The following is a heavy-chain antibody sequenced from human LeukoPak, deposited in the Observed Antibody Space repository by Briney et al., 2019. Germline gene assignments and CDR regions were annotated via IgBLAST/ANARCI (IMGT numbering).Heavy chain of an antibody. CDR2: IYYGGSS. V-gene: IGHV4-39*07. CDR3: AGGVGATTYF. J-gene: IGHJ4*02. Sequence: SETLSLTCTVSGGSISSSDDYWGWIPQPPGQGLEWIRVIYYGGSSYYHTSLKSRVTISMDTSKSQFSLRLASLTAADTAVYYCAGGVGATTYFWGQGTLVTVSS. CDR1: GGSISSSDDY. D-gene: IGHD1-26*01.